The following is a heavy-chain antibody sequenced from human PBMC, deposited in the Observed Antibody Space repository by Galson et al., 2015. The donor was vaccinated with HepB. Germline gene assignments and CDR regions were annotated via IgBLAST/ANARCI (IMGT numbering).Heavy chain of an antibody. CDR2: VSHDGSYK. V-gene: IGHV3-30*18. Sequence: SLRLSCAASGFTFSNYGMHWVRQAPGKGLEWVALVSHDGSYKSYAESVKGRFTSFRDNSKGTRYLQMNSLRPEDTAVYYCAKDPAGRFVVNYRGYYFDDWGQGTLVTVSS. J-gene: IGHJ4*02. D-gene: IGHD1-7*01. CDR1: GFTFSNYG. CDR3: AKDPAGRFVVNYRGYYFDD.